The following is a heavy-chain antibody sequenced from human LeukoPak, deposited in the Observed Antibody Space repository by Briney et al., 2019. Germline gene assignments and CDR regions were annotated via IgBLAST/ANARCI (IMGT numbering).Heavy chain of an antibody. Sequence: PGGSLRLSCAASGFTFSSYSMNWVRQAPGKGLEWVSYISSSSSTIYYADSVKGRFTISRDNSKNTLYLQMNSLRAEDTAVYYCAKIYCSTTSCYGSYYYMDVWGKGTTVTVSS. V-gene: IGHV3-48*01. CDR3: AKIYCSTTSCYGSYYYMDV. CDR1: GFTFSSYS. CDR2: ISSSSSTI. D-gene: IGHD2-2*01. J-gene: IGHJ6*03.